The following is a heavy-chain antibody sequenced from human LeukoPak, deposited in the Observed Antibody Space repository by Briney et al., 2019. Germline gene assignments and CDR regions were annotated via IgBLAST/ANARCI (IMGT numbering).Heavy chain of an antibody. J-gene: IGHJ3*02. Sequence: GGSLRLSCAASGFTFSSYTMNWVRQAPGKGLEWVSLISSSSSYIYYAESMKGRVTITRDNAKNSLFLQMNSLRDEDTAVYYCARDTSPSSRGSYFDALAMWGQGTWVTVSS. CDR1: GFTFSSYT. CDR3: ARDTSPSSRGSYFDALAM. D-gene: IGHD2/OR15-2a*01. CDR2: ISSSSSYI. V-gene: IGHV3-21*01.